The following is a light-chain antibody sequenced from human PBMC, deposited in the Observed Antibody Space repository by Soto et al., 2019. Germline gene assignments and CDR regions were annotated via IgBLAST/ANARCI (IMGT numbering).Light chain of an antibody. J-gene: IGKJ3*01. CDR3: LQHDDSPFT. CDR1: QTIRSNF. Sequence: EIVLTRSPGALSLSPGERATLSCRASQTIRSNFLAWYQHKPGQAPRLLIYGASTTATGIPDRFSGSGSGTEFTLTISRLEPEDFAVYFCLQHDDSPFTFGPGTKVDI. V-gene: IGKV3-20*01. CDR2: GAS.